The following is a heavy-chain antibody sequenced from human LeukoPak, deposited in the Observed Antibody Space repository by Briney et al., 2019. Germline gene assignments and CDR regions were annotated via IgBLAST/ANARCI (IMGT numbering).Heavy chain of an antibody. CDR3: ARARGVMDRDAFDI. CDR1: GGSISSYY. D-gene: IGHD3-10*01. J-gene: IGHJ3*02. V-gene: IGHV4-59*01. Sequence: SETLSLTCTVSGGSISSYYWSWIRQPPGKGLEWIGYIYYSGSTNYNPSLKSRVTISVDTSKNQFSLKLSSVTAADTAVYYCARARGVMDRDAFDIWGQGTMVTVSS. CDR2: IYYSGST.